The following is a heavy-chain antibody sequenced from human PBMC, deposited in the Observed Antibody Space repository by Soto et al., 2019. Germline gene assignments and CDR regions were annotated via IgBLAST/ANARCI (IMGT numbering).Heavy chain of an antibody. CDR2: VSYEGSKQ. CDR1: GFSFREYA. J-gene: IGHJ4*02. Sequence: LRLSCAGSGFSFREYAMHWVRQAPGKGLDWVAVVSYEGSKQYYADAVRDRFTISRDNSKNVLYLQMDSLRHGDTAVYYCAGRGYNYFNYWGQGTPVTVSS. D-gene: IGHD2-2*02. CDR3: AGRGYNYFNY. V-gene: IGHV3-30-3*01.